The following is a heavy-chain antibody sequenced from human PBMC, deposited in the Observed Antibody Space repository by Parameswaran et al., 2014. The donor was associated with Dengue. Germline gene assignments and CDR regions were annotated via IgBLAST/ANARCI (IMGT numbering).Heavy chain of an antibody. CDR2: INHSGRA. D-gene: IGHD5-12*01. Sequence: RWIRQPPGKGLEWIGEINHSGRANYNPSLKSRLTMSIDTTKNQFSLKVTSVTAADTAVYYCARDVSGSGYDRRVNFDYWGQGTLVTVSS. J-gene: IGHJ4*02. CDR3: ARDVSGSGYDRRVNFDY. V-gene: IGHV4-34*01.